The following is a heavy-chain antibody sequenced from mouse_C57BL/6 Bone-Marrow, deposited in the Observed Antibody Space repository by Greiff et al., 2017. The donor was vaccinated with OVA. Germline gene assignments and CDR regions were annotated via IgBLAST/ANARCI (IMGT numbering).Heavy chain of an antibody. CDR2: IYPRSGNT. D-gene: IGHD1-1*01. CDR1: GYTFTSYG. J-gene: IGHJ1*03. V-gene: IGHV1-81*01. Sequence: VQLQQSGAELARPGASVKLSCKASGYTFTSYGISWVKQRPGQGLEWIGEIYPRSGNTYYNEKFKGKATLTADKSSSTAYMELRSLTSEDSAVYFCARSVYYGSPYWYFDVWGTGTTVTVSS. CDR3: ARSVYYGSPYWYFDV.